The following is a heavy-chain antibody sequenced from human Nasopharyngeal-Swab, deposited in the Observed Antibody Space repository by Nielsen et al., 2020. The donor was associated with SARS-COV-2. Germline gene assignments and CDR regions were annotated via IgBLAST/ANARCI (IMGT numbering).Heavy chain of an antibody. J-gene: IGHJ4*02. CDR1: GFIFKNYA. D-gene: IGHD2/OR15-2a*01. CDR2: IGQDGGGK. CDR3: VRDRGYYTFTD. Sequence: GESLKISCSASGFIFKNYAMNWVRQAPGKGLEWVGNIGQDGGGKKYVDSVKGRFTISRDNANNLLYLQMNSLRAEDTAVYYCVRDRGYYTFTDWGQGTLVTVSS. V-gene: IGHV3-7*01.